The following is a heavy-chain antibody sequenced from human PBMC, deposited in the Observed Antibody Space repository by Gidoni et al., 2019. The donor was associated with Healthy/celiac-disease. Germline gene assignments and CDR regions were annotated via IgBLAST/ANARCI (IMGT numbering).Heavy chain of an antibody. CDR2: IYSGGST. D-gene: IGHD1-26*01. Sequence: EVQLVETGGGLLKPGGSLRLSCAASGFTVSSNSMSWVRQAPGKGLEWVSVIYSGGSTYYADSVKGRFTISRDNSKNTLYLQMNSLRAEDTAVYYCARGATFDYWGQGTLVTVSS. CDR3: ARGATFDY. J-gene: IGHJ4*02. V-gene: IGHV3-53*02. CDR1: GFTVSSNS.